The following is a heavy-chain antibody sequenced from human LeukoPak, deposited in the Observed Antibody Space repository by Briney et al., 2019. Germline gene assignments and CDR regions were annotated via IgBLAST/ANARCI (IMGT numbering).Heavy chain of an antibody. J-gene: IGHJ3*02. CDR3: AKTGYYESSGDAFDI. Sequence: PGGSLRLSCAASGFTFDDYGMSWVRQAPGKGLEWVSGISWNTSNINYADSVKGRFTISRDNAKKSLYLQMNSLRAEDTALYYCAKTGYYESSGDAFDIWGQGTMVTVSS. CDR2: ISWNTSNI. D-gene: IGHD3-22*01. V-gene: IGHV3-9*01. CDR1: GFTFDDYG.